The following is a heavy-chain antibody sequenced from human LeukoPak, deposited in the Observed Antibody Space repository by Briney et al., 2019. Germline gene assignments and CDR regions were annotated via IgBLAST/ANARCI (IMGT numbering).Heavy chain of an antibody. CDR2: INPNSGGT. V-gene: IGHV1-2*02. Sequence: ASVKVSCKASGYTFTGYYMHWVRQAPGQGLEWMGWINPNSGGTNYAQKFQGRVTMTTDTSTSTAYMELRSLRSDDTAVYYCARVYVEMATISPYSIWGQGTLVTVSS. J-gene: IGHJ4*02. CDR3: ARVYVEMATISPYSI. D-gene: IGHD5-24*01. CDR1: GYTFTGYY.